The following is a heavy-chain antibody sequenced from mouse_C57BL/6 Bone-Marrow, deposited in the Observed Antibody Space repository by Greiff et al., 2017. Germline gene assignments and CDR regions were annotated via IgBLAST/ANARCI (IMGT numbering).Heavy chain of an antibody. J-gene: IGHJ3*01. D-gene: IGHD2-3*01. CDR2: INSDGSST. CDR1: GFTFSDYY. CDR3: ARGDDGYQTLSFAD. V-gene: IGHV5-16*01. Sequence: EVQVVESEGGLVQPGSSLKLSCTASGFTFSDYYMAWVRQVPEKGLEWVANINSDGSSTYYLDSLKSSFIISRDKAKNILYLQMSSLKSDDTATYYCARGDDGYQTLSFADWGQGTLVTVAA.